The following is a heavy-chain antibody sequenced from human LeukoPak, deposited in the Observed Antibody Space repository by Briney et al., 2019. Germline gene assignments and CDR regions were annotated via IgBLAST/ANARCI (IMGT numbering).Heavy chain of an antibody. CDR1: GGSISSYY. Sequence: KPSETLSLTCTVSGGSISSYYWSWIRQPPGKGLEWIGYIYYSGSTNYNPSLKSRVTISVDTSKNQFSLKLSSVTAADTAVYYCARSGRSRGIRGVYYYYGMDVWGQGTTVTVSS. CDR3: ARSGRSRGIRGVYYYYGMDV. V-gene: IGHV4-59*01. D-gene: IGHD3-10*01. CDR2: IYYSGST. J-gene: IGHJ6*02.